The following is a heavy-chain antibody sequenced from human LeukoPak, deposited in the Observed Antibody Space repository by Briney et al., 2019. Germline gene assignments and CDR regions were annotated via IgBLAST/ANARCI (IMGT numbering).Heavy chain of an antibody. Sequence: PGGSLTLSCPASGFTFSSYSMNWVRQAPGKGLEWVSSISSSSSYIYYADSVKGRFTISRDNAKNSLYLQMNSLRAEDTAVYYCARALTGYYAVGYWGQGTLVTVSS. D-gene: IGHD3-9*01. J-gene: IGHJ4*02. CDR2: ISSSSSYI. V-gene: IGHV3-21*01. CDR3: ARALTGYYAVGY. CDR1: GFTFSSYS.